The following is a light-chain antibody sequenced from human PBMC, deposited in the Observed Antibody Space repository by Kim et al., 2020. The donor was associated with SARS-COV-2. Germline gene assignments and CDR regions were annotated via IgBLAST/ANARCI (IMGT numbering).Light chain of an antibody. V-gene: IGKV1-12*01. CDR1: QGIASW. J-gene: IGKJ5*01. CDR2: AAS. Sequence: DVQMTQSPSYVSASAGARVTITCRASQGIASWLAWYQQKPGKVPRLLIYAASALQDGVPSRFSGSGSGTEFTLTINSLQPEDVATYYCQQSNNFPITFGQGTGLEIK. CDR3: QQSNNFPIT.